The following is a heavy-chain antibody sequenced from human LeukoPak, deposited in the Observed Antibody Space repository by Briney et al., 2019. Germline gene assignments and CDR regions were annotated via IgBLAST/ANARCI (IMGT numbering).Heavy chain of an antibody. V-gene: IGHV3-30-3*01. J-gene: IGHJ4*02. CDR3: AREPTPPTY. CDR1: GFTFSSYA. CDR2: ISYDGSNN. D-gene: IGHD4-17*01. Sequence: GALRLSCAASGFTFSSYAMRWVRQAPGKGLEWVAVISYDGSNNYYADSVKGRFTISGDNSKNTLYLQMNSLRAEDTAVHYCAREPTPPTYWGQGTLVTVSS.